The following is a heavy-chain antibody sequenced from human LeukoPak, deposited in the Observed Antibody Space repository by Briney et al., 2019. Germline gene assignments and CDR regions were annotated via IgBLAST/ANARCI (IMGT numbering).Heavy chain of an antibody. V-gene: IGHV4-4*07. Sequence: SETLSLTCTVSGGSISSYYWSWIRQPAGKGLEWIGRIYTSGSTNYNPSLKSRVTMSVDTSKNQFSLKLSSVTAADTAVYYCARVGVVVPAAGWFDPWGQGTLVTVSS. D-gene: IGHD2-2*01. CDR3: ARVGVVVPAAGWFDP. J-gene: IGHJ5*02. CDR2: IYTSGST. CDR1: GGSISSYY.